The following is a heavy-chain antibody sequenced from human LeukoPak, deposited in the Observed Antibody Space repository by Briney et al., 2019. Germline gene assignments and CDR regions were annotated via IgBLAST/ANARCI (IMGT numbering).Heavy chain of an antibody. CDR1: GFTFSSYG. J-gene: IGHJ4*02. D-gene: IGHD3-16*01. CDR3: ARGGGSGFDY. V-gene: IGHV3-30*02. Sequence: GGSLRLSCAASGFTFSSYGMHWVRQAPGKGLEWVAFIRYDGSNKYSADSVKGRFTISRDNSKNTLYLQMNSLRAEDTAVYYCARGGGSGFDYWGQGTLVTVSS. CDR2: IRYDGSNK.